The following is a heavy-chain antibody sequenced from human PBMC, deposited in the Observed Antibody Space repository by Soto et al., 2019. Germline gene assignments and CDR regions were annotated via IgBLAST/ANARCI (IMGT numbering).Heavy chain of an antibody. CDR3: ARPYDYVWGSYPY. Sequence: QVQLVESGGGVVQPGRSLRLSCAASGFTFSSYAMHWVRQAPGKGLEWVAVIWNDGSNKFYADSVKGRFTISRDNSKNTLYLQMNSLRAEDTAVYYCARPYDYVWGSYPYWGQGPLVTVSS. CDR2: IWNDGSNK. V-gene: IGHV3-33*01. D-gene: IGHD3-16*01. J-gene: IGHJ4*02. CDR1: GFTFSSYA.